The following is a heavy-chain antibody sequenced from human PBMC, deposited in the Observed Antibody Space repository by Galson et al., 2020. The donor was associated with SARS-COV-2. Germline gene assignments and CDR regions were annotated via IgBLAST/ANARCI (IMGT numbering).Heavy chain of an antibody. CDR3: ASGSGFSPYYFDY. D-gene: IGHD6-19*01. J-gene: IGHJ4*02. Sequence: ASVKGSCKASGNTFTNYGLSWVRQAPGQGLEWMGWISPYDGSINYGRKFQGRVTMTRDTSTNTAYMELRILTSDDTAVYYCASGSGFSPYYFDYWGQGTLVTVSS. CDR2: ISPYDGSI. V-gene: IGHV1-18*01. CDR1: GNTFTNYG.